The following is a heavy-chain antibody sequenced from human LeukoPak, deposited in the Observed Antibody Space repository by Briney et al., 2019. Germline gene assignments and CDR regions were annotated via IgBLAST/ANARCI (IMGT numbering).Heavy chain of an antibody. CDR2: INPNSGGT. CDR3: ARDPGPKRIVGAITGWFDP. J-gene: IGHJ5*02. Sequence: GASVKVSCKASGYTFTGYYMHWVRQAPGQGLEWMGWINPNSGGTNYAQKFQGRVTMTRDTSISTAYMELSRLRSDDAAVYYCARDPGPKRIVGAITGWFDPWGQGTLVTVSS. CDR1: GYTFTGYY. D-gene: IGHD1-26*01. V-gene: IGHV1-2*02.